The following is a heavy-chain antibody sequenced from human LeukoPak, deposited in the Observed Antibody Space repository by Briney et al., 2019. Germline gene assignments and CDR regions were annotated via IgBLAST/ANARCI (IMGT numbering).Heavy chain of an antibody. Sequence: ASVKVSCKASGCTLISYAISWVRQAPGQGLEWMGGMIPIFGTAHYAQKFQGRVTITADKSTSTAYMELSSLRSEDTAVYYCAGKGYYDDSSGYYYRYYYCYYYMDVWGKGTTVTVSS. CDR2: MIPIFGTA. V-gene: IGHV1-69*06. CDR3: AGKGYYDDSSGYYYRYYYCYYYMDV. J-gene: IGHJ6*03. CDR1: GCTLISYA. D-gene: IGHD3-22*01.